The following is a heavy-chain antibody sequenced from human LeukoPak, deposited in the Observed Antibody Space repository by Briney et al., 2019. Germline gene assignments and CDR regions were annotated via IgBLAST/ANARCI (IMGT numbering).Heavy chain of an antibody. V-gene: IGHV3-9*01. CDR3: AKDKGPTTTVRTY. Sequence: GRSLRLSCAASGFTFDDFAMHWDRPVAGKVPEWISGTRWNSDSIDYADSVKGRFTLSRDKAKNSLSLQMKSLRAEDTALYYCAKDKGPTTTVRTYWGQGTLVTVSS. D-gene: IGHD3-22*01. CDR1: GFTFDDFA. J-gene: IGHJ4*02. CDR2: TRWNSDSI.